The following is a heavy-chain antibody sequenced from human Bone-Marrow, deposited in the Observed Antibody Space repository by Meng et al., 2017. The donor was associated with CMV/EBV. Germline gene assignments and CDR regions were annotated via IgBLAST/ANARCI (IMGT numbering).Heavy chain of an antibody. D-gene: IGHD3/OR15-3a*01. CDR3: TRPGTGGY. CDR2: ISYDGSNK. CDR1: GFTFSSYA. Sequence: GGSLRLSCAASGFTFSSYAMHWVRQAPGKGLEWVAVISYDGSNKYYADSVKGRFTISRDNSKNTLYLQMNSLRAEDTAVYYCTRPGTGGYWGQGTLVTVSS. V-gene: IGHV3-30-3*01. J-gene: IGHJ4*02.